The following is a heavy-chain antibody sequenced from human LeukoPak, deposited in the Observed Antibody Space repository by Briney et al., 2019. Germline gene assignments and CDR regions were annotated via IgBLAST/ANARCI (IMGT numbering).Heavy chain of an antibody. CDR2: ISAYNGNT. V-gene: IGHV1-18*01. J-gene: IGHJ4*02. D-gene: IGHD3-9*01. CDR1: GYTFTSYG. CDR3: ARVVNVLRYFDWLLTPFGY. Sequence: VASVKVSCKASGYTFTSYGISWVRQAPGQGLEWMGWISAYNGNTNYAQKLQGRVTMTTDTSTSTAYMELRSLRSDDTAVYYCARVVNVLRYFDWLLTPFGYWDQGTLVTVSS.